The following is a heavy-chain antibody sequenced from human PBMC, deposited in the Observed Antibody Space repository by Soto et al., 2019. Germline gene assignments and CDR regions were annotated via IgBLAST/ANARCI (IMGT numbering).Heavy chain of an antibody. CDR1: GYTFTGYY. CDR3: ASTRTGQLRLYYYYGMDV. V-gene: IGHV1-2*02. Sequence: ASVKVSCKASGYTFTGYYMHWVRQAPGQGLEWMGWINPNSGGTNYAQKFQGRVTMTRDTSISTAYMELSRLRSDDTAVYYCASTRTGQLRLYYYYGMDVWGQGTTVTVSS. CDR2: INPNSGGT. D-gene: IGHD1-7*01. J-gene: IGHJ6*02.